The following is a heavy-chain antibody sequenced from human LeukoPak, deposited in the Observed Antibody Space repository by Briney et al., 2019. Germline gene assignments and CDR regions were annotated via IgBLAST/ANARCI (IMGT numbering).Heavy chain of an antibody. CDR3: ARRDSGYDFYGYYYYMDV. D-gene: IGHD5-12*01. CDR1: GYTFTGYY. Sequence: AASVKVSCKASGYTFTGYYMHWVRQAPGQGLEWMGWINPNSGGTNYAQKFQGRVTMTRDTSISTAYMELSRLRSDDTAVYYCARRDSGYDFYGYYYYMDVWGKGTTVTVSS. V-gene: IGHV1-2*02. J-gene: IGHJ6*03. CDR2: INPNSGGT.